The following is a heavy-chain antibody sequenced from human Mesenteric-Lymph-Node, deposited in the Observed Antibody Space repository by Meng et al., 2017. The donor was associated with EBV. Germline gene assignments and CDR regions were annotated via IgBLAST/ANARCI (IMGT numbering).Heavy chain of an antibody. CDR1: GGSISSSSYY. Sequence: QLQLQESGPGLVKPPETLSLTCTFSGGSISSSSYYWGWIRQPPGKGLEWIGNIYYSGSTYYSPSLESRVTISVDTSKNQFSLKLSSVTAADLAVYYCARRISSGWMDSWGQGTLVTV. D-gene: IGHD6-19*01. V-gene: IGHV4-39*01. CDR3: ARRISSGWMDS. CDR2: IYYSGST. J-gene: IGHJ5*01.